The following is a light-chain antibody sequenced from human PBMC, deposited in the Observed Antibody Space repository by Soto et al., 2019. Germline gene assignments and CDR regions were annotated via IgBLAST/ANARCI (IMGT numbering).Light chain of an antibody. J-gene: IGKJ4*01. CDR1: QSVSSY. V-gene: IGKV3-11*01. CDR2: DAC. CDR3: QQRSNWLT. Sequence: EIVLTQSPATLPLSPGERATLSCRASQSVSSYLAWYQQKPGQAPRLLIYDACNRATGIPARFSGSGSGTDFTLTISSLEPEDFAVYYCQQRSNWLTFGGGTKVEIK.